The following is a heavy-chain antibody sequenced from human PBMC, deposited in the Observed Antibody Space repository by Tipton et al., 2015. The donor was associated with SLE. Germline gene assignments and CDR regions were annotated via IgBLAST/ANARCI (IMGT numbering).Heavy chain of an antibody. D-gene: IGHD6-19*01. Sequence: TLSLTCTVSGGSISSHYWSWIRQPPGKGLEWIGEINHSGSTNYNPSLKSRVTISVDTSKNQFSLKLSSVTAADTAVYYCARTDSSGWNPFDYWGQGTLVTVSS. CDR2: INHSGST. CDR1: GGSISSHY. J-gene: IGHJ4*02. V-gene: IGHV4-34*01. CDR3: ARTDSSGWNPFDY.